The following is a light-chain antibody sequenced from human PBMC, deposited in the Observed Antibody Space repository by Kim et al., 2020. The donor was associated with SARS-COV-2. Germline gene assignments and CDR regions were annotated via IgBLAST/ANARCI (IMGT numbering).Light chain of an antibody. J-gene: IGLJ1*01. Sequence: QSALTQPPSVSGSPGQSVTISCTGTSNDIGIYNRVSWYQQPPGTAPKLIIYEVTNRPSGVPDRFSGSKSGNTASLIISGLQAEDEADYYCSSYTSRNIYVFGIGTKVT. CDR1: SNDIGIYNR. V-gene: IGLV2-18*02. CDR2: EVT. CDR3: SSYTSRNIYV.